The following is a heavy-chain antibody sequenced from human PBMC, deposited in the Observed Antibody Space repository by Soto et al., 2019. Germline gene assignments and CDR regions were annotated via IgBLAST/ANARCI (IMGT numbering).Heavy chain of an antibody. J-gene: IGHJ4*02. D-gene: IGHD4-17*01. CDR3: ASGLVTTLHY. Sequence: QLQLQESGSGLVKPSQTLSLTCAVSGGSINSDGYSWCWIRQPPGKGLEWIGYIYHSGSTYYNPSLKSRVTISVDRSKNQFSLKLSSVTAADTAVYYCASGLVTTLHYWGQGTLVTVSS. CDR1: GGSINSDGYS. CDR2: IYHSGST. V-gene: IGHV4-30-2*01.